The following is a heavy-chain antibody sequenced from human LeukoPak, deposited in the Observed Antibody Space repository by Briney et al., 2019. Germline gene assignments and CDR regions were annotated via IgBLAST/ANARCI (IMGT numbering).Heavy chain of an antibody. Sequence: GGSLRLSCAASGFTFSSYAMSWVRQAPGKGLEWVSAISGSGGSTYYADSVKGRFTISRDNSKNTLYLQMNSLRAEDTAVYYCANDRSGIAAAEWFDPWGQGTLVTVSS. CDR1: GFTFSSYA. J-gene: IGHJ5*02. CDR2: ISGSGGST. CDR3: ANDRSGIAAAEWFDP. V-gene: IGHV3-23*01. D-gene: IGHD6-13*01.